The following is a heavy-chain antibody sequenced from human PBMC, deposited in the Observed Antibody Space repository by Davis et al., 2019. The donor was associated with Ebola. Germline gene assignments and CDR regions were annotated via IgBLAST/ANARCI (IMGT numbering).Heavy chain of an antibody. J-gene: IGHJ3*02. CDR1: GGSISSYY. CDR2: IYYSGST. D-gene: IGHD3-22*01. Sequence: SETLSLTCTVSGGSISSYYWSWIRQPPGKGLEWIGYIYYSGSTNYNPSLKSRVTISVDTSKNQFSLKLSSVTAADTAVYYCASQYYYDSSGPDAFDIWGQGTMVTVSS. V-gene: IGHV4-59*12. CDR3: ASQYYYDSSGPDAFDI.